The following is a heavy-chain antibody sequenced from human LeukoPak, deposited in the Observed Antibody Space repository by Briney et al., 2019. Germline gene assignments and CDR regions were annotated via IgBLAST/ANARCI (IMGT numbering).Heavy chain of an antibody. CDR2: IYYSGST. CDR1: GGSISSYY. Sequence: SETLSLTCTVSGGSISSYYWSWIRQPPGKGLEWIGYIYYSGSTNYNPSLKSRVTISVDTSKNQFSLKLSSVTAADTAVYYCASRKRVEAFVRYFDYWGQGTLVTVSS. CDR3: ASRKRVEAFVRYFDY. D-gene: IGHD1-26*01. V-gene: IGHV4-59*12. J-gene: IGHJ4*02.